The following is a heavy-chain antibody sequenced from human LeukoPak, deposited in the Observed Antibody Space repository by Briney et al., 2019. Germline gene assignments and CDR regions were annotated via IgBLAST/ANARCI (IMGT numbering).Heavy chain of an antibody. J-gene: IGHJ4*02. CDR1: GGSFSGYY. D-gene: IGHD5-18*01. V-gene: IGHV4-34*01. CDR3: ARGCHGYRYGYRPPFDY. CDR2: INHSGST. Sequence: PSETLSLTCAVYGGSFSGYYWSWIRQPPGKGLEWIGEINHSGSTNYNPSLKSRVTISVDTSKNQFSLKLSSVTAADTAVYYCARGCHGYRYGYRPPFDYWGQGTLVTVSS.